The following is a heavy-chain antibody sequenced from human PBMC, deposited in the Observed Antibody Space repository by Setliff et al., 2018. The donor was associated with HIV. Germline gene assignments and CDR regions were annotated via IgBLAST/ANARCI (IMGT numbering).Heavy chain of an antibody. D-gene: IGHD3-22*01. V-gene: IGHV3-21*01. J-gene: IGHJ6*03. CDR1: GFTFSNYW. CDR3: ARDGRHYYDSSGYYTYYMDV. Sequence: GGSLRLSCAASGFTFSNYWVNWVRQAPGKGLEWVSSISSMSSYIYYADSVKGRFTISRDNAKNSLYLQMNSLRAEDTAVYYCARDGRHYYDSSGYYTYYMDVWGKGTTVTVS. CDR2: ISSMSSYI.